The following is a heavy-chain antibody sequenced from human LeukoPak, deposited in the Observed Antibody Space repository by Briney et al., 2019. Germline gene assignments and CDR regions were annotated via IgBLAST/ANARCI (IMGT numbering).Heavy chain of an antibody. CDR3: ARTDETAPAEDFQH. CDR2: IYSGCST. V-gene: IGHV3-53*01. CDR1: GFSLSSNY. Sequence: PWGSLRLFCAAPGFSLSSNYMSWVRQAPGKGLEGVSGIYSGCSTYCADSVKGPFTISRDNSNNTLYLQMKSLAPEDPAVYYCARTDETAPAEDFQHWGQGTLVTVSS. J-gene: IGHJ1*01. D-gene: IGHD2-21*02.